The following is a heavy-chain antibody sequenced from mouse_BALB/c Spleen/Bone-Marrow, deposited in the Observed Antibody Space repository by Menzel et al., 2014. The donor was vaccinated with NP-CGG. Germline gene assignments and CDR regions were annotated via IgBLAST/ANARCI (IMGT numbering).Heavy chain of an antibody. CDR1: GFNIKDTY. V-gene: IGHV14-3*02. CDR2: IDPANVNT. D-gene: IGHD1-1*01. J-gene: IGHJ3*01. CDR3: ASYYYGSSRFAY. Sequence: VQLKESGAELVKPGASVKLSCTASGFNIKDTYMHWVKQRPEQGLEWIGRIDPANVNTKYDPKFQGKATITADTSSNTAYLQLSSLTSEDTAVYYCASYYYGSSRFAYWGQGTLVTVSA.